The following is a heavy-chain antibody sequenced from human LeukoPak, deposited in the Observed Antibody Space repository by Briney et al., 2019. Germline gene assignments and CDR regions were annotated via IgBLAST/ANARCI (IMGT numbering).Heavy chain of an antibody. CDR3: ARFKDFWGDHHNSVGFDF. CDR2: IYHSGST. D-gene: IGHD7-27*01. Sequence: PSGTLSLTCAVSGGSISSSNWWSWVRQPPGKGLEWIGEIYHSGSTNYNPSLRSRVTMSVDTSKNQFSLKLSSVTAADTALYYCARFKDFWGDHHNSVGFDFWGPGILVTVSS. J-gene: IGHJ4*02. CDR1: GGSISSSNW. V-gene: IGHV4-4*02.